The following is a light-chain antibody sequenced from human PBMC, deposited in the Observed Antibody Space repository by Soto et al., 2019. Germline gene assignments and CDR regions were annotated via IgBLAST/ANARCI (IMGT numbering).Light chain of an antibody. Sequence: EIVMTQSPATLSVSPGERATLSCRASQSVSSNLAWYQQKPGQAPRLLIYGESTGATGIPARFSGSGSGTEFTLTISSLQSEDFAVYYCQQYNNWPQTFGQGTEVEIK. V-gene: IGKV3-15*01. CDR3: QQYNNWPQT. J-gene: IGKJ1*01. CDR1: QSVSSN. CDR2: GES.